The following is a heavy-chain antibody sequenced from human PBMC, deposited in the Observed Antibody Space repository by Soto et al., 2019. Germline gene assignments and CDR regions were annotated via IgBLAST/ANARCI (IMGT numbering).Heavy chain of an antibody. CDR2: ISYDGSNK. CDR1: GFTFSSYA. D-gene: IGHD6-13*01. Sequence: QVQLVESGGGVVQPGRSLRLSCAASGFTFSSYAMHWVRQAPGKGLEWVAVISYDGSNKYYADSVKGRFTISRDNSKNTLYMQMNSLRAEAMAVYYCARTHFGRDSSSWAGAFDIWGQGTMVTVSS. V-gene: IGHV3-30-3*01. CDR3: ARTHFGRDSSSWAGAFDI. J-gene: IGHJ3*02.